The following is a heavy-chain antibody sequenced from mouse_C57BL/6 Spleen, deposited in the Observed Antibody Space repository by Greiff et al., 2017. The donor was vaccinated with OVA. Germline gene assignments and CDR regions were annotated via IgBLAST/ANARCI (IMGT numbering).Heavy chain of an antibody. V-gene: IGHV1-82*01. CDR3: ARNYCNYFDY. CDR1: GYAFSSSW. D-gene: IGHD2-1*01. Sequence: QVQLQQSGPELVKPGASVKISCKASGYAFSSSWMHWVKQRPGQGLEWIGRIYPGDGDTNYNGKFKGKATLTADKSSSTAYMQLSSLTSEDSAVYFVARNYCNYFDYWGQGTTLTVSS. CDR2: IYPGDGDT. J-gene: IGHJ2*01.